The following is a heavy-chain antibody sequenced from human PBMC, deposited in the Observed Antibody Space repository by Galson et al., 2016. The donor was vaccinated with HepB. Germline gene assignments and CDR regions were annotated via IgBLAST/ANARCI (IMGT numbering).Heavy chain of an antibody. CDR1: AYMFSNHA. J-gene: IGHJ2*01. Sequence: SVKVSCRASAYMFSNHAIAWVRQAPGQGLEWMGWINDYNGHTNYAQRFQDRVTMTTHTSTSTAYMELRGLTSDDTAVYYRARVSGFDFWSGYYSQWHFDLRGRGTLVTVSS. CDR3: ARVSGFDFWSGYYSQWHFDL. V-gene: IGHV1-18*01. CDR2: INDYNGHT. D-gene: IGHD3-3*01.